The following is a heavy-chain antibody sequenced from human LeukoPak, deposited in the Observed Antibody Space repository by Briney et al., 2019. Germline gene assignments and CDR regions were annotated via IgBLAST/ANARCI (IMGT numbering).Heavy chain of an antibody. Sequence: PSETLSLTCTLSGGSVTSSSFYWAWIRQPPGKGLECIGTINYSGITYYNSPLTSRVTISVDTSKNQFSLKLNSVTAADTAVYFCAKSGPAAGRPDAFDIWGQGQWSPSLQ. CDR3: AKSGPAAGRPDAFDI. D-gene: IGHD2-2*01. J-gene: IGHJ3*02. CDR1: GGSVTSSSFY. V-gene: IGHV4-39*07. CDR2: INYSGIT.